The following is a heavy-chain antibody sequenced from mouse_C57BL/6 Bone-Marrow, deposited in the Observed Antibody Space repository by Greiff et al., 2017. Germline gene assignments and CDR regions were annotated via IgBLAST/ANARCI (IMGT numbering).Heavy chain of an antibody. D-gene: IGHD2-1*01. CDR2: INPSSGYT. V-gene: IGHV1-4*01. CDR1: GHTLTSYT. J-gene: IGHJ2*01. CDR3: ARRNYSDY. Sequence: VQLVESGAELARPGASVKMSCKASGHTLTSYTMHWVKQRPGQGLEWIGDINPSSGYTKYNQNFKDKATLTANKSTSTAYMQLSSLASEDSAVYYCARRNYSDYWGQGTTLTVSS.